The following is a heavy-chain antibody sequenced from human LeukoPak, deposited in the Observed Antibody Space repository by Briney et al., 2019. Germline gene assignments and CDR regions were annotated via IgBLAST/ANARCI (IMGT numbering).Heavy chain of an antibody. CDR2: ISAYNGNT. CDR3: ARLIAVAAPGAFDI. D-gene: IGHD6-19*01. Sequence: GASVTVACMASGYTFTSYGISWVRQAPGQGLEGMGWISAYNGNTNYAQKLQGRVTMTTDTSTSTAYMELRSLRSDDTAVYYCARLIAVAAPGAFDIWGQGTMVTVSS. CDR1: GYTFTSYG. V-gene: IGHV1-18*01. J-gene: IGHJ3*02.